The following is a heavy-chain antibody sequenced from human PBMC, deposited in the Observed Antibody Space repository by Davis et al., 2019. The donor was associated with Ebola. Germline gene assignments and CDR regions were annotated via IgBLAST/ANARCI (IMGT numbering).Heavy chain of an antibody. D-gene: IGHD3-22*01. J-gene: IGHJ4*02. CDR1: GGSVSSGSYY. CDR2: IYYSGST. V-gene: IGHV4-61*01. Sequence: SETLSLTCTVSGGSVSSGSYYWSWIRQPPGKGLEWIGYIYYSGSTYYNPSLKSRVTISVDTSKNQFSLKLSSVTAADTAVYYCASSIYYYYDSSGYSSTYYFDYWGQGTLVTVSS. CDR3: ASSIYYYYDSSGYSSTYYFDY.